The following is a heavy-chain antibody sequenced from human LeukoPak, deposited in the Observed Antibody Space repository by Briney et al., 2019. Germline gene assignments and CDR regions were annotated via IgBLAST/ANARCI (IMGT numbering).Heavy chain of an antibody. D-gene: IGHD1-14*01. Sequence: GGSLRLSCAASGFTFSSYEMNWVRQAPGKGLEWVSYISSSGSTNYYADSVKGRFTISRDNAKNSLYLQMNSLRAEDTAVYYCARDLSPWESRNPDAFDIWGQGTTVTVSS. J-gene: IGHJ3*02. CDR1: GFTFSSYE. CDR3: ARDLSPWESRNPDAFDI. V-gene: IGHV3-48*03. CDR2: ISSSGSTN.